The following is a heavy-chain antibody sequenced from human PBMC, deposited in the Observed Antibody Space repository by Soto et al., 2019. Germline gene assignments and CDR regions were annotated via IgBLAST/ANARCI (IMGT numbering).Heavy chain of an antibody. V-gene: IGHV1-69*13. CDR1: GGTFSSYA. J-gene: IGHJ6*02. Sequence: SVKVSCKASGGTFSSYAISWVRQAPGQGLEWMGGIIPIFGTANYAQKFQGRVTITADESTSTAYMELSSLRSEDTAVYYCARGLIVGANESRYGMDVWGQGTTVTVSS. CDR3: ARGLIVGANESRYGMDV. CDR2: IIPIFGTA. D-gene: IGHD1-26*01.